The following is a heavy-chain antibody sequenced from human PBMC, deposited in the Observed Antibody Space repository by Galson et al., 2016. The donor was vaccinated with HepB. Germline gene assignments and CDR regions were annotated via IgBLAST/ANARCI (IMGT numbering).Heavy chain of an antibody. D-gene: IGHD2-15*01. CDR3: ARIIKLGVACRGGSCYSTGPFDY. CDR1: GYTFTTYF. V-gene: IGHV1-46*01. Sequence: SVKVSCKASGYTFTTYFLHWVRQAPGQGLEWMGLINPSAGSTTYAQNFQGRVTLTRDTSTSTVYMDLSSLRSEDTAVYFCARIIKLGVACRGGSCYSTGPFDYWGQGTLVTVSS. CDR2: INPSAGST. J-gene: IGHJ4*02.